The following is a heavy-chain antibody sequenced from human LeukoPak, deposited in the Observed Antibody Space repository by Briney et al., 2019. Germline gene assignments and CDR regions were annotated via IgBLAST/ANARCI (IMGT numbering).Heavy chain of an antibody. D-gene: IGHD2/OR15-2a*01. CDR2: ISGSGSTM. V-gene: IGHV3-48*02. Sequence: GGSLRLSCAASGFTFSSYTMNWVRQAPGKGLEWVSYISGSGSTMSYADSVKGRFTISRDNAKNSLYLQMNSLRDEDTAVYYCARDHQYYFDHWGQGTLVTVSS. CDR3: ARDHQYYFDH. CDR1: GFTFSSYT. J-gene: IGHJ4*02.